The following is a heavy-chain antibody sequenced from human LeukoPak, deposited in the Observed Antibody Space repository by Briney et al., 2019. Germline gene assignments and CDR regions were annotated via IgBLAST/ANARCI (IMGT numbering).Heavy chain of an antibody. V-gene: IGHV3-9*01. Sequence: GGSLRLSCAASGFTFDNYAMHWVRQAPGKGLEWVSGIAWNSGNTGFADSVKGRFTVSRDNAENSLYLEMNSLTPEDTAFYFCAKDMNSYGSGSSYNPWGPFDSWGQGTPVTVSS. CDR1: GFTFDNYA. J-gene: IGHJ4*02. CDR3: AKDMNSYGSGSSYNPWGPFDS. D-gene: IGHD3-10*01. CDR2: IAWNSGNT.